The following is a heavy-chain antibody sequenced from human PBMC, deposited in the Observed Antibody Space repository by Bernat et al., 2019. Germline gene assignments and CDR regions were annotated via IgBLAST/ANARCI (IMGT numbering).Heavy chain of an antibody. CDR2: VSYDGSNQ. V-gene: IGHV3-30*18. CDR1: GFTFSSYA. CDR3: AKDSGGTEYFYYMDV. J-gene: IGHJ6*03. D-gene: IGHD3-10*01. Sequence: QVRLVESGGGVVQPGKSLRLSCPASGFTFSSYAMHWVRQAPGKGLEWVAVVSYDGSNQYYADPVKGRFTVSRDNSKDTLYLQVNSLRAEDTAVYYCAKDSGGTEYFYYMDVWGQGATVTVSS.